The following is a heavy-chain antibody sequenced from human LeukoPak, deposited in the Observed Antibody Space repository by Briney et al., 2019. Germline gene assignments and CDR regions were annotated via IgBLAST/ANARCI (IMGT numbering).Heavy chain of an antibody. CDR2: IKQDGSEK. Sequence: PGGSLRLSCAASGFTFSSYWMSWVRQAPGKGLEWVANIKQDGSEKYYVDSVKGRFTISRDNAKNSLYLQMNSLRAEDTAVYYCARDWNYYDSSGYYGTHGDAFDIWGQGTMVTVSS. V-gene: IGHV3-7*01. D-gene: IGHD3-22*01. CDR1: GFTFSSYW. J-gene: IGHJ3*02. CDR3: ARDWNYYDSSGYYGTHGDAFDI.